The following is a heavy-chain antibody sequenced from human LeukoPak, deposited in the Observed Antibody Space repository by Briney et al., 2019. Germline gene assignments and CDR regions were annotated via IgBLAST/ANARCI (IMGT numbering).Heavy chain of an antibody. CDR3: ARNYGDYDTYYYYYYMDV. D-gene: IGHD4-17*01. Sequence: SETLSLTCTVSGGSISSSSYYWGWIRQPPGKGLKWIGSIYYSGSTYYNPSLKNRVTISVDTPKNQFSLKLSSVTAADTAVYYCARNYGDYDTYYYYYYMDVWGKGTTVTISS. CDR1: GGSISSSSYY. J-gene: IGHJ6*03. CDR2: IYYSGST. V-gene: IGHV4-39*07.